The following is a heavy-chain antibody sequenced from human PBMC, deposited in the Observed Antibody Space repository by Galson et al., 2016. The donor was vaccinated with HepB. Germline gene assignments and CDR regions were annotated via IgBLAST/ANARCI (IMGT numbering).Heavy chain of an antibody. D-gene: IGHD3-16*01. CDR2: ITSSSDTM. CDR3: VSDDYFRLGY. Sequence: SLRLSCAASGFIFSVYNMNWARQAPGKGLEWIAWITSSSDTMYYADSVKGRFTISRDNAKNSLYLEMNSLRDEDKAVYYCVSDDYFRLGYWGQGTLVTVSS. V-gene: IGHV3-48*02. J-gene: IGHJ4*02. CDR1: GFIFSVYN.